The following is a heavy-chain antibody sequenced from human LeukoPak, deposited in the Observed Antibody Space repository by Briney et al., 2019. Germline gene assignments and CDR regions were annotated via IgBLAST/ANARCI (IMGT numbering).Heavy chain of an antibody. CDR2: FDPEDGET. D-gene: IGHD2-2*01. CDR3: ATAGLICSSTSCYFDY. V-gene: IGHV1-24*01. J-gene: IGHJ4*02. Sequence: GASVKVSCKVSGYTLTELSMHWVRQAPGKGLEWMGGFDPEDGETIYAQKFQGRVTMTEDTSTDTAYMELSSLRSEDTAVYYCATAGLICSSTSCYFDYWGQGTLVTVSS. CDR1: GYTLTELS.